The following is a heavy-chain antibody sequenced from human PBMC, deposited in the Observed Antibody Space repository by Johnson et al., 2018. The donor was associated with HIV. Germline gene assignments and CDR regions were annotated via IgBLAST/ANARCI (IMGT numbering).Heavy chain of an antibody. CDR1: GFTVSSNY. V-gene: IGHV3-53*01. CDR2: IYSGGST. D-gene: IGHD2-21*01. CDR3: ATHIVVVIAIRNAFDI. Sequence: VQLVESGGGLIQPGGSLRLSCAVSGFTVSSNYMSWVRQAPGKGLEWVSVIYSGGSTYYADSVKGRFTISRDNSKNTLYLQMNSLRAEDTAVYYCATHIVVVIAIRNAFDIWGQGTMVTVSS. J-gene: IGHJ3*02.